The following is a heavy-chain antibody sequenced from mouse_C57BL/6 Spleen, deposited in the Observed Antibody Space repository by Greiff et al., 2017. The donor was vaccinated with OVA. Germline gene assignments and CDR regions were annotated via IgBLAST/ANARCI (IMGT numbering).Heavy chain of an antibody. D-gene: IGHD4-1*01. CDR1: GYTFTSYW. CDR3: ARFWDYFDY. CDR2: IDPSDSYT. J-gene: IGHJ2*01. V-gene: IGHV1-69*01. Sequence: VQLQQPGAELVMPGASVKLSCKASGYTFTSYWMHWVKQRPGQGLEWIGEIDPSDSYTNYNQKFKGKSTLTVDKSSSTAYMQLSSLTSEDSAVYYSARFWDYFDYWGQGTTLTVSS.